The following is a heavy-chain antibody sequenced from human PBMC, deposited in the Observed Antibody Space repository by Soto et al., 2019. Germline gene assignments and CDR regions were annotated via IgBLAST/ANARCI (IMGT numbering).Heavy chain of an antibody. CDR2: ISSSSSTI. CDR3: AIDSNKRFWSGYYDY. V-gene: IGHV3-48*01. Sequence: EVQLVESGGGLVQPGGSLRLSCAASGFTFSSYSMNWVRQAPGKGLEWVSYISSSSSTIYYADSVKGRFTISRDNAKNSLYLQMNSLRGEDTAVYYCAIDSNKRFWSGYYDYWGQGTLVTVSS. CDR1: GFTFSSYS. D-gene: IGHD3-3*02. J-gene: IGHJ4*02.